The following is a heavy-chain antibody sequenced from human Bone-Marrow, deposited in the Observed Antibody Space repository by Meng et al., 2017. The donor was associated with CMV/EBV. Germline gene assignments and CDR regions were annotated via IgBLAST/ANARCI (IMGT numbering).Heavy chain of an antibody. Sequence: GGSRRLSCAAPGFTFSSYAMHWVRQAQDRGLEWAAVISDDGSNKYYEDSVKGRFTISRDNSKTTLYLQINRLRAEDTAVYYGAREGLAAAVDYWGQGTLVTVSS. CDR3: AREGLAAAVDY. CDR2: ISDDGSNK. CDR1: GFTFSSYA. J-gene: IGHJ4*02. V-gene: IGHV3-30*04. D-gene: IGHD6-13*01.